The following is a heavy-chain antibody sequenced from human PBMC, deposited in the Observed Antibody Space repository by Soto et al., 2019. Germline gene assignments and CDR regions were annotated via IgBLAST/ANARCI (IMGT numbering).Heavy chain of an antibody. J-gene: IGHJ1*01. CDR3: ARWTDYEYFQH. Sequence: SETLSLTCSVSGGSISSYYWSWIRQPPGKGLEWIAYIYHSGSTNYNPSLKSRVTISVDTSKDQFSLKLSSATAADTAVYYCARWTDYEYFQHWGQGTLVTVSS. D-gene: IGHD4-17*01. CDR2: IYHSGST. V-gene: IGHV4-59*01. CDR1: GGSISSYY.